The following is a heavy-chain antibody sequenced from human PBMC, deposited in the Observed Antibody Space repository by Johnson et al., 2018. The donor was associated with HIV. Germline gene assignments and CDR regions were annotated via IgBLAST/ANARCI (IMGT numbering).Heavy chain of an antibody. CDR3: AKDLGYSSSSRAFDI. CDR1: GFTFSSYW. V-gene: IGHV3-23*04. D-gene: IGHD6-6*01. CDR2: ISGIGGST. Sequence: VQFVESGGGLVQPVGSLRLSCAASGFTFSSYWMSWVRQAPGQGLEWVSAISGIGGSTYYADSVQGRFTISRDNSKNTLYLQMNSLRAEDTAVYYCAKDLGYSSSSRAFDIWGQGTMVTVSS. J-gene: IGHJ3*02.